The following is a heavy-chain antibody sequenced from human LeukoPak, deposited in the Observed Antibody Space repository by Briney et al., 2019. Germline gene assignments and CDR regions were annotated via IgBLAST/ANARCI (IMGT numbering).Heavy chain of an antibody. D-gene: IGHD4-11*01. CDR2: IYYSGST. J-gene: IGHJ4*02. V-gene: IGHV4-59*01. CDR1: GGSISSYY. CDR3: ARLRGNYFPDY. Sequence: SETLSLTCTVSGGSISSYYWSWIRQPPGKGLEWIGYIYYSGSTNYNPSLKSRISISVDTSKNQFSLKLSSVTAADAAVYYCARLRGNYFPDYWGLGALVTVSS.